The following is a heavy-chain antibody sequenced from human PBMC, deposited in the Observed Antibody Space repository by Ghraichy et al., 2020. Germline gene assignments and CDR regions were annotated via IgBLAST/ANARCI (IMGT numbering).Heavy chain of an antibody. Sequence: GGSLRLSCAPSGFTFSSYSMHWVRQAPGEGLVWVSRINRDGTTTNYADSVRGRFSVSRDNAKNTLYLQMNSLRAEDTGIYYCASDAPFHVDRSGRSGWFDSSGQGTLVTVSS. J-gene: IGHJ5*01. CDR1: GFTFSSYS. CDR3: ASDAPFHVDRSGRSGWFDS. D-gene: IGHD3-3*01. V-gene: IGHV3-74*01. CDR2: INRDGTTT.